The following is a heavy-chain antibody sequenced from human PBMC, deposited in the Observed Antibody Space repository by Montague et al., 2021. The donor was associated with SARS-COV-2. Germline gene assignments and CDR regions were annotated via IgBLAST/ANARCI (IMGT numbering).Heavy chain of an antibody. J-gene: IGHJ5*02. CDR2: IYYSGGT. CDR1: GGSTNNFY. CDR3: ARTSLASASCRFDP. V-gene: IGHV4-59*01. D-gene: IGHD3-16*02. Sequence: SETLSLTCTVSGGSTNNFYWSWIRQPPGKGLEWIGYIYYSGGTDYNPSLKSRFTISIDTSKNQFSLNLTSVTAADTGVYYCARTSLASASCRFDPWGQGTLVTVSS.